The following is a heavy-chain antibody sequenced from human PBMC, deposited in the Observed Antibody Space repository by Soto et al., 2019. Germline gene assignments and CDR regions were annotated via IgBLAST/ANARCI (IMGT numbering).Heavy chain of an antibody. D-gene: IGHD3-10*01. V-gene: IGHV1-46*01. CDR2: IYPSGGST. J-gene: IGHJ4*02. CDR3: ARDFSGPMDY. Sequence: ASVKISCKSSGYTFTNYYMHWVRQAPGQGLEWMGIIYPSGGSTRNAQKFQGRVTMTRDTSTSTVYMELSSLRSEDTAVYYCARDFSGPMDYWGRGTLVTVSS. CDR1: GYTFTNYY.